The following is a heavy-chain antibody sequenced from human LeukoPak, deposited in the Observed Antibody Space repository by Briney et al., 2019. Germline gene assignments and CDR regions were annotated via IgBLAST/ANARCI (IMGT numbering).Heavy chain of an antibody. D-gene: IGHD6-13*01. CDR1: GFTFDDYG. J-gene: IGHJ3*02. V-gene: IGHV3-20*04. CDR2: INWNGGST. CDR3: ARGPDGYSSSWYGSAFDI. Sequence: GGSLRLSXAASGFTFDDYGMSWVRQAPGKGLEWVSGINWNGGSTGYADSVKGRFTVSRDNAKNSLYLQMNSLRAEDTALYYCARGPDGYSSSWYGSAFDIWGQGTMVTVSS.